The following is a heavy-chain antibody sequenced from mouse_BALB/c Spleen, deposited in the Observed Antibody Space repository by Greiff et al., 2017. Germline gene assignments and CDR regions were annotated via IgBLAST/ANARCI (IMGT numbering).Heavy chain of an antibody. Sequence: QVQLQHSGAELVRPGASVKLSCKASGYTFTSYWINWVKQRPGQGLEWIGNIYPSDSYTNYNQKFKDKATLTVDKSSSTAYMQLSSPTSEDSAVYYCTREDYWGQGTTLTVSS. J-gene: IGHJ2*01. CDR2: IYPSDSYT. V-gene: IGHV1-69*02. CDR3: TREDY. CDR1: GYTFTSYW.